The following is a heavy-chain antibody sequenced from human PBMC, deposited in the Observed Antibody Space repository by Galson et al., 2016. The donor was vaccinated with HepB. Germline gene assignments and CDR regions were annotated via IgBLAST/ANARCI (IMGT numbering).Heavy chain of an antibody. J-gene: IGHJ4*02. D-gene: IGHD3-16*02. V-gene: IGHV3-64D*06. CDR2: ISSNGGAT. CDR1: GFTFSRYA. CDR3: VKDFDYVWGSFRFQTKYYLDY. Sequence: SLRLSCAASGFTFSRYALHWVRQAPGKGLEYVSAISSNGGATYCADSVKGRFTISRDNFKNTVYLQMSSLRAEDTAVYYCVKDFDYVWGSFRFQTKYYLDYWGQGTLVTVSS.